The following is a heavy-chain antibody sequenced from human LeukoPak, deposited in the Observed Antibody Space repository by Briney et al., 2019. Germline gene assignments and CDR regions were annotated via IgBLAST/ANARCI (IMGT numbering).Heavy chain of an antibody. D-gene: IGHD6-19*01. CDR1: GYTFTGYY. V-gene: IGHV1-2*02. CDR2: INPNTGAT. J-gene: IGHJ4*02. Sequence: ASVKVSCRPFGYTFTGYYIHWVRQAPGLGLEWMGWINPNTGATMYGQKFQGRVTLTRDTSIDTAYMELTNLRSDDTALYYCPRDRVGSGWPRPYYFEFWGQGSLVTVSS. CDR3: PRDRVGSGWPRPYYFEF.